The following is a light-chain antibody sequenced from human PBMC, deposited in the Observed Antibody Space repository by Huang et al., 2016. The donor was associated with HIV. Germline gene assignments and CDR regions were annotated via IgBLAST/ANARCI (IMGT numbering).Light chain of an antibody. CDR3: QVYGTSPPGP. Sequence: ELVLTQSPGTLSLSPGERATLSCRASQSVSGSYLAWYQQKPGQAPRLLIYGGSSRATGIPDRVSGRGSGTDFTLTITRLEPEDFALYYCQVYGTSPPGPFGPGATVHIK. J-gene: IGKJ3*01. CDR2: GGS. CDR1: QSVSGSY. V-gene: IGKV3-20*01.